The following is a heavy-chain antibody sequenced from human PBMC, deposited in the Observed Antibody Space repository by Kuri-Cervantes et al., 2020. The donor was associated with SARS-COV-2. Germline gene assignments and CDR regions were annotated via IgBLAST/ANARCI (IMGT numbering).Heavy chain of an antibody. Sequence: ESLKISCTVSGGSISSSSYYWGWIRQPPGKGLEWIGSIYHSGSTYYNPSLKSRVTISVDTSKNQFSLNLISVTAADTAVYYCARLGGYRSGYNWFDPWGQGTLVTVSS. V-gene: IGHV4-39*07. J-gene: IGHJ5*02. CDR1: GGSISSSSYY. D-gene: IGHD5-18*01. CDR3: ARLGGYRSGYNWFDP. CDR2: IYHSGST.